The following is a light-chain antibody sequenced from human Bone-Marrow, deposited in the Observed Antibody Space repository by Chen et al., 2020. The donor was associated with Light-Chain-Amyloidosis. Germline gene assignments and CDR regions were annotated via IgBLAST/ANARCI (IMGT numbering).Light chain of an antibody. V-gene: IGLV2-14*01. Sequence: QSALTQPAPVSGSPGQSITISCTGTSSDVGGDNHVSWYQQHPHKAPKLMIYEVTNRPSWVPDRFSGSKSDNTASLTISGLQTEDEADYFCSSYTITNTLVFGSGTRVTVL. CDR3: SSYTITNTLV. CDR2: EVT. CDR1: SSDVGGDNH. J-gene: IGLJ1*01.